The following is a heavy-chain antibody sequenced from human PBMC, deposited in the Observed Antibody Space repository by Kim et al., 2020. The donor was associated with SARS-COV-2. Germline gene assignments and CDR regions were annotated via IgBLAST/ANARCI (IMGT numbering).Heavy chain of an antibody. D-gene: IGHD2-8*01. CDR2: INHSGST. V-gene: IGHV4-34*01. J-gene: IGHJ4*02. Sequence: SETLSLTCAVYGGSFSGYYWSWIRQPPGEGLEWSGEINHSGSTNYNPSLKSRVTISADTSKNQFSLRRSSVTAADTAVYYCARKGVKQFAYWGQGVLVTVSS. CDR1: GGSFSGYY. CDR3: ARKGVKQFAY.